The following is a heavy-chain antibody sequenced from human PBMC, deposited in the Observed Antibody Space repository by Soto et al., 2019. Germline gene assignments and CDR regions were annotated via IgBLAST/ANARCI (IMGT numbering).Heavy chain of an antibody. V-gene: IGHV3-11*01. CDR3: ARDHHAQMSFDW. CDR2: ISSSGGIK. J-gene: IGHJ4*02. Sequence: QVQLVESGGGLVKPGGSLRLSCVASGITFGDYYMTWVRQAPGKGLEWLSYISSSGGIKYYAASVKGRFTISRDNGKNSLYLPMNSLRVDDTAVYYCARDHHAQMSFDWWGQGTLVTVSS. CDR1: GITFGDYY.